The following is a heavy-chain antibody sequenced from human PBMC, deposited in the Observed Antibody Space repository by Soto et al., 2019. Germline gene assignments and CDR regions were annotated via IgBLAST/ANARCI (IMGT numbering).Heavy chain of an antibody. CDR2: ISWDSGSI. CDR3: AKGSLTSGYSSGWYGGYFDY. J-gene: IGHJ4*02. CDR1: GFTFEDYA. D-gene: IGHD6-19*01. V-gene: IGHV3-9*01. Sequence: EVQLVESGGGLVQPGRSVRLSCAASGFTFEDYAMLWVRQVPGKGLEWVSGISWDSGSIGDADSVKGRFTVSKDNAKNSLYLQMNSLRPEDTALYYCAKGSLTSGYSSGWYGGYFDYWGQGTLVTVSS.